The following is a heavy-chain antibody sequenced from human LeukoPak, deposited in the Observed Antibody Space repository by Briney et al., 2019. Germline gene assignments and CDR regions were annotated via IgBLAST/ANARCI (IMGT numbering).Heavy chain of an antibody. CDR1: GYSFTTYR. J-gene: IGHJ5*02. Sequence: GESLKISCKGSGYSFTTYRIGWVRQMPGKGLEWMGIIYPGDSDTRYSPSFQGQVTISADKSISTAYLQWSSLKASDTAMYYCARRGGGASYYGSGSPFDWFDPWGQGTLVTVSS. CDR3: ARRGGGASYYGSGSPFDWFDP. D-gene: IGHD3-10*01. CDR2: IYPGDSDT. V-gene: IGHV5-51*01.